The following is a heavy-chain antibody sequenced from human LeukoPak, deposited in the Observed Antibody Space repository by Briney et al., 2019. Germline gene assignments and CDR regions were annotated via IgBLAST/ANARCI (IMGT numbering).Heavy chain of an antibody. CDR3: AKELRSDSSAYSYFDY. V-gene: IGHV3-23*01. CDR2: ISVSGGST. J-gene: IGHJ4*02. Sequence: AGGSLRLSCAASGFTFSSYAMTWIRQAPGKGLERVLGISVSGGSTYYADSVKGRFTISRDNSKNTLCLQMNSLRAEDTAVYYCAKELRSDSSAYSYFDYWGQGTLVTVSS. D-gene: IGHD3-22*01. CDR1: GFTFSSYA.